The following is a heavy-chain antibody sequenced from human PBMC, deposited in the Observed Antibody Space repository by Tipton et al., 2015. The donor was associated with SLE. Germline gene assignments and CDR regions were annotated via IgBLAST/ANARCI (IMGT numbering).Heavy chain of an antibody. Sequence: SLRLSCAASGFTFSSYEMNWVRQAPGKGLEWVSYISSSGSTIYYADSVKGRFTISRDNAKNSLYLQMNSLRAEDTAVYYCARAWGSGGAFDIWGQVTMVTVSS. D-gene: IGHD7-27*01. CDR3: ARAWGSGGAFDI. V-gene: IGHV3-48*03. CDR2: ISSSGSTI. CDR1: GFTFSSYE. J-gene: IGHJ3*02.